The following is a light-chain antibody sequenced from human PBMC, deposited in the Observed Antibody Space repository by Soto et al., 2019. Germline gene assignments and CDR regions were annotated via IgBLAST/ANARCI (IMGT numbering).Light chain of an antibody. Sequence: QSVLTQPPSASGTPGQRVTISCSGSSSNIGSNTVNWYQLLPGAAPKLLVHSDNQRPSGVPDRFSGSRSGTSASLAISGLQSEDEADYYCATWDDSLNVYVLFGGGTQLTVL. CDR3: ATWDDSLNVYVL. CDR1: SSNIGSNT. V-gene: IGLV1-44*01. J-gene: IGLJ2*01. CDR2: SDN.